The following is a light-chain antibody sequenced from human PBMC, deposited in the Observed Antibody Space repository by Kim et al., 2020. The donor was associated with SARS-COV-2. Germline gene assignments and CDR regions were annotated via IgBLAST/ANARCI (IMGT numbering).Light chain of an antibody. J-gene: IGKJ2*03. Sequence: RATIHCKSSQSVLYSSNNKNYLAWYQQKPGQSPKLLIYWASTRESGVPDRFSGSGSGTDFTLTISSLQAEDVAVYYCQQYYTTPYSFGQGTKLEI. CDR2: WAS. CDR1: QSVLYSSNNKNY. CDR3: QQYYTTPYS. V-gene: IGKV4-1*01.